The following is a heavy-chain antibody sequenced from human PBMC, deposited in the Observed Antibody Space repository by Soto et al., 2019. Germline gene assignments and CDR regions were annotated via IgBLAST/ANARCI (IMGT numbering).Heavy chain of an antibody. CDR1: GGTFSNYV. V-gene: IGHV1-69*11. D-gene: IGHD3-10*01. J-gene: IGHJ4*02. CDR2: IIPILATA. CDR3: ATIPTNYYDSSPRHYFDY. Sequence: HVQLVQSGAEVKKPGSSVKVSCKASGGTFSNYVISWVRQAPGQGLEWMGGIIPILATANHAQNFQGRVTITADESTSTAYMELSSLRSEDTAVYYCATIPTNYYDSSPRHYFDYWGQGTLVTVSS.